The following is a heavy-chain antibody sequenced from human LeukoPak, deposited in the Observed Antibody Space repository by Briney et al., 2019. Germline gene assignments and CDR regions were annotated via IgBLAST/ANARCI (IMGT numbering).Heavy chain of an antibody. J-gene: IGHJ4*02. CDR1: GFTFSTYA. Sequence: GGSLRLSCAASGFTFSTYAMHRVRQAPGKGLEWVALISYDGTYEYYADSVKGRFTISRDNSENTLFLQMIALRAEDAAVYYCGRDRGDGYTLDSWGQGIRVTVSS. CDR3: GRDRGDGYTLDS. CDR2: ISYDGTYE. V-gene: IGHV3-30-3*01. D-gene: IGHD5-24*01.